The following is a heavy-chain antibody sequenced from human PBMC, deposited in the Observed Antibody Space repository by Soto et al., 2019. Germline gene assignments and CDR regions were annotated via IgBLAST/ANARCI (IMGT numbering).Heavy chain of an antibody. CDR2: ISSSSSYI. D-gene: IGHD6-19*01. V-gene: IGHV3-21*01. CDR1: GFTFSSYS. CDR3: AFAVASLYYFDY. Sequence: EVQLVESGGGPVKPGGSLRLSCAASGFTFSSYSMNWVRQAPGKGLEWVSSISSSSSYIYYADSVKGRFTISRDNAKNSLYLQMNSLRAEDTAVYYCAFAVASLYYFDYWGQGTLVTVSS. J-gene: IGHJ4*02.